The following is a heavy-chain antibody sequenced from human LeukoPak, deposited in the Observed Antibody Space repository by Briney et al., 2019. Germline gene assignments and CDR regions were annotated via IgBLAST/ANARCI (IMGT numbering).Heavy chain of an antibody. D-gene: IGHD3-10*01. V-gene: IGHV4-34*01. J-gene: IGHJ6*02. CDR2: INHSGST. CDR3: ARVSGYYGSGSYYSNYYGMDV. CDR1: GGSFSGYY. Sequence: SETLSLTCAVYGGSFSGYYWSWIRQPPGKGLEWIGEINHSGSTNYNPSLKSRVTISVDTSKTQFSLKLSSVTAADTAVYYCARVSGYYGSGSYYSNYYGMDVWGQGTTVTVSS.